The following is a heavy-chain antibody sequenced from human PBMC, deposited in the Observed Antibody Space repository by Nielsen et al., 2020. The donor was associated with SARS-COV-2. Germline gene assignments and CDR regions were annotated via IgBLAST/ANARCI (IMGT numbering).Heavy chain of an antibody. D-gene: IGHD3-3*01. Sequence: GGSLRLSCAASGFTFSSYEMNWVRQAPGKGLEWVSYISSSGSTIYYADSVKGRFTISRDNAKNSLYLQMNSLRVEDTAVYYCARGCHAIFGVVTNYYGMDVWGQGTTVTVSS. V-gene: IGHV3-48*03. CDR2: ISSSGSTI. J-gene: IGHJ6*02. CDR3: ARGCHAIFGVVTNYYGMDV. CDR1: GFTFSSYE.